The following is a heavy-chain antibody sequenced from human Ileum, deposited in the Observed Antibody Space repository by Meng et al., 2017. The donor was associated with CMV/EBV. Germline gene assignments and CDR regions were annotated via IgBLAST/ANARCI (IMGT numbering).Heavy chain of an antibody. D-gene: IGHD4-11*01. CDR1: GFTFDDYA. CDR2: ISWNSGSI. CDR3: AKDAYSTHESGDVNFDY. J-gene: IGHJ4*02. Sequence: GGSLRLSCAASGFTFDDYAMHWVRQAPGKGLEWVSGISWNSGSIGYADSVKGRFTISRDNAKNSLYLQMNSLRAEDTALYYCAKDAYSTHESGDVNFDYWAQGTLVTVSS. V-gene: IGHV3-9*01.